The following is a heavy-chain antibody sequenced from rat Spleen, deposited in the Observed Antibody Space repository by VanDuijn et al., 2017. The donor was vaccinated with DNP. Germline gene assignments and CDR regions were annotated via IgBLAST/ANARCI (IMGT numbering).Heavy chain of an antibody. Sequence: EVQLVETGGGLVQPGRSLKLSCGASGFTFSDYWMYWIRQAPGKGLQWVAGINIDGGGTYYLDSVKGRFIISRDNAENTVYLQMNSLRSEDTATYYCTTLGADWGQGVMVTVSS. CDR3: TTLGAD. CDR1: GFTFSDYW. D-gene: IGHD5-1*01. CDR2: INIDGGGT. V-gene: IGHV5-58*01. J-gene: IGHJ2*01.